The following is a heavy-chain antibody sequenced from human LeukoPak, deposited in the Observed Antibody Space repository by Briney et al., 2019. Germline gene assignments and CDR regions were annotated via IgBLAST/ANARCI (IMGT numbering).Heavy chain of an antibody. J-gene: IGHJ4*02. CDR1: GGSISTSSYY. CDR3: ARANVLTGTDS. V-gene: IGHV4-39*07. D-gene: IGHD3-9*01. Sequence: PSETLSLTCTVSGGSISTSSYYWGWVRQPPGKGLEWIGNIFYGGSTYYSPSLKSRVTISVDTSKNQFSLKLSSVTAADTAVYYCARANVLTGTDSWGQGTLVTVSS. CDR2: IFYGGST.